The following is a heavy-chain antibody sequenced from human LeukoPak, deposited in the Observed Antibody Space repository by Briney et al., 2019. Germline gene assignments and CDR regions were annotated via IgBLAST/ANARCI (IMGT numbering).Heavy chain of an antibody. CDR3: AKSGYSGYDSGGYVY. V-gene: IGHV3-66*01. CDR1: GLTVSSNY. CDR2: IYNGDMT. D-gene: IGHD5-12*01. Sequence: PGGSLSLSCAASGLTVSSNYMSWVRQAPGKGLEWLSVIYNGDMTYYAESVEGRFTISRDNSKNTLYLQMNSLRAEDTAVYYCAKSGYSGYDSGGYVYWGPGTLVTVSS. J-gene: IGHJ4*02.